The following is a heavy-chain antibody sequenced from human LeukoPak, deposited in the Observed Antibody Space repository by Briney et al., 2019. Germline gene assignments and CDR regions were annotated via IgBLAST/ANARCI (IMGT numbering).Heavy chain of an antibody. CDR3: ARRGHDSSGYYYFDY. V-gene: IGHV4-38-2*02. D-gene: IGHD3-22*01. CDR2: IYHSGST. J-gene: IGHJ4*02. CDR1: GYSISSGYY. Sequence: SETLSLTCTVSGYSISSGYYWGWIRQPPGKGLEWIGSIYHSGSTYYNPSLKSRVTISVDTPKNQFSLKLSSVTAADTAVYYCARRGHDSSGYYYFDYWGQGTLVTVSS.